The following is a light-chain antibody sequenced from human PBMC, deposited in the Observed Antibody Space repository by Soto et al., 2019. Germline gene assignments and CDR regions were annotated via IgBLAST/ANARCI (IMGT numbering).Light chain of an antibody. CDR2: DAS. CDR1: QSVSSY. Sequence: EIVLTQSPATLSLSPGERATLSCRASQSVSSYLAWYQQKPGQAPRLLIYDASNRATGIPARFSGSGSGTDFTLTISRLEPQDFAVYYCQPRSNWPLTFGGGTKVEIK. CDR3: QPRSNWPLT. J-gene: IGKJ4*01. V-gene: IGKV3-11*01.